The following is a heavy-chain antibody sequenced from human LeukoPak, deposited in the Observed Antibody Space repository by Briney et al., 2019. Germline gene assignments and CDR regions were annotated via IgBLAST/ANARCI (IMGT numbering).Heavy chain of an antibody. J-gene: IGHJ4*02. CDR3: ARSGYEKGLDY. CDR1: GYTFTSCD. CDR2: MNPNSGNT. Sequence: ASVTVSFKASGYTFTSCDINWVRQATGQGLEWMGWMNPNSGNTGYAQKFQGRVTITRNTSISTAYMELSSLRSEDTAVYYCARSGYEKGLDYWGQGTLVTVSS. D-gene: IGHD5-12*01. V-gene: IGHV1-8*03.